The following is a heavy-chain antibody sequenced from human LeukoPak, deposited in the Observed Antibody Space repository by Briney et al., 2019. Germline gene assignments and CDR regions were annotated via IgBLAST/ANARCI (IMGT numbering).Heavy chain of an antibody. CDR3: TRGGVYDWFDP. Sequence: GGPLRLSCIGSGFTFGDYGMNWVRQAPGKGLEWVGLIRSKAYGGTTEYAASVKGRFTISRDDSKSIAYLQMNSLKTDDTAVYYCTRGGVYDWFDPWGQGTLVTVSS. D-gene: IGHD3-16*01. V-gene: IGHV3-49*04. CDR2: IRSKAYGGTT. CDR1: GFTFGDYG. J-gene: IGHJ5*02.